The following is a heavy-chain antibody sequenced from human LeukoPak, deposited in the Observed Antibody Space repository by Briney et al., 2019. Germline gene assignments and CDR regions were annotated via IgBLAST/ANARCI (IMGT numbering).Heavy chain of an antibody. Sequence: ASVKVSCKASRYTFTGYYMHWVRQAPGQGLEWMGWINPNSGGTNYAQKFQGRVTMTRDTSISTAYMELSRLRSDDTAVYYCARGSYYYDSSGYSGPRYWGQGTLVTVSS. CDR2: INPNSGGT. CDR1: RYTFTGYY. J-gene: IGHJ4*02. CDR3: ARGSYYYDSSGYSGPRY. D-gene: IGHD3-22*01. V-gene: IGHV1-2*02.